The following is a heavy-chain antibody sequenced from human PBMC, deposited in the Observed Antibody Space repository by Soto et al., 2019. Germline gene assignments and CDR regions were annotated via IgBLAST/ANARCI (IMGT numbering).Heavy chain of an antibody. J-gene: IGHJ4*02. D-gene: IGHD4-4*01. V-gene: IGHV3-33*01. CDR3: ARPALLITTFDY. Sequence: GGPLRLSCAAAGCTFSDYAMHWVRQAPGKGLEWVAVIWHDGTNKDYADSVKGRFTISRDNSKNTLYLQMNSLRAEDTAVYYCARPALLITTFDYWGQGTLVTVSS. CDR2: IWHDGTNK. CDR1: GCTFSDYA.